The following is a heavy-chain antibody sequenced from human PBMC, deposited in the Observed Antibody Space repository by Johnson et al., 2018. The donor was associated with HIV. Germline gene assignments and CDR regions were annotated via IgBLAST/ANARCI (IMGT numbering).Heavy chain of an antibody. CDR3: ARAQA. CDR2: IKEDGGAI. Sequence: VQLVESGGGVVQPGRSLSLSCAASGFTFSSYAMYWVRQAPGKGLEWVASIKEDGGAIYYADSVEGRFTISRDNTKESLYLQMNNLRAEDTAVYYCARAQAWGQGTMVIVSS. CDR1: GFTFSSYA. J-gene: IGHJ3*01. V-gene: IGHV3-7*03.